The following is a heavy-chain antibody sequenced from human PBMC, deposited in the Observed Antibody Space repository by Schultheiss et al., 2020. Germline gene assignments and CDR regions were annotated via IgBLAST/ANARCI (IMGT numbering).Heavy chain of an antibody. CDR3: ARGAASAFDY. D-gene: IGHD6-13*01. Sequence: SETLSLTCTVSGGSISSSSYYWGWIRQPPGKGLEWIGSIYYSGSTYYNPSLKSRVTISVDTSKNQFSLKLSSVTAADTAVYYCARGAASAFDYWGQGTLVNVSS. V-gene: IGHV4-39*07. J-gene: IGHJ4*02. CDR1: GGSISSSSYY. CDR2: IYYSGST.